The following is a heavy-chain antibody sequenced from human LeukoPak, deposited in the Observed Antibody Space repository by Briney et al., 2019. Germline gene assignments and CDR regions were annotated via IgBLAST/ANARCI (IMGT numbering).Heavy chain of an antibody. D-gene: IGHD2-2*01. CDR1: GYSFTSNW. CDR2: IYPGDSDT. Sequence: GESLKISCKGSGYSFTSNWIGWVRQMPGKGLEWMGIIYPGDSDTRYSPSFQGQVTISADKSISTAHLQWSSLKASDTAMYYCARRLGPAAMHLDLWGQGTLVTVSS. J-gene: IGHJ4*02. CDR3: ARRLGPAAMHLDL. V-gene: IGHV5-51*01.